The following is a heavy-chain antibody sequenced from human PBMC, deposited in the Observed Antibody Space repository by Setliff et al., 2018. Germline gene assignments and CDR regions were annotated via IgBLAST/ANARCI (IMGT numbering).Heavy chain of an antibody. Sequence: ASVKVSCKSSGYTFATYGISWVRQAPGQGLEWMGWISPYNSNTNYAQNFQGRVTMTTDTSTSTAYMELRSLRSDDTAMYYCARDLSTTVMTRSWYYFDYWGQGTLVTVSS. CDR3: ARDLSTTVMTRSWYYFDY. D-gene: IGHD4-17*01. J-gene: IGHJ4*02. V-gene: IGHV1-18*01. CDR1: GYTFATYG. CDR2: ISPYNSNT.